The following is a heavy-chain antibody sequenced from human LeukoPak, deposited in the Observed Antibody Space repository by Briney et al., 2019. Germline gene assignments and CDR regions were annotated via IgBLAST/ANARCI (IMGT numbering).Heavy chain of an antibody. CDR2: IYHSGST. CDR1: GYSISSGYY. J-gene: IGHJ4*02. D-gene: IGHD3-10*01. V-gene: IGHV4-38-2*02. Sequence: PSETLSLTCTVSGYSISSGYYWGWIRQPPGKGLEWIGRIYHSGSTYYNPSLKSRVTISVDTSKNQFSLKLSSVTAADTAVYYCARDLWFGEKTLDYWGQGTLVTVSS. CDR3: ARDLWFGEKTLDY.